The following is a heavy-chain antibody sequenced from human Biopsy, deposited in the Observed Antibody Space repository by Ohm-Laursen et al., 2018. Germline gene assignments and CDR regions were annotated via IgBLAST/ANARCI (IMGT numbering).Heavy chain of an antibody. V-gene: IGHV4-59*01. D-gene: IGHD3-16*01. CDR1: GGSITSYS. J-gene: IGHJ4*02. CDR2: IYYTGST. Sequence: SQTLSLTCSVSGGSITSYSWSWIRQSPGKGLEWIGYIYYTGSTNYNPSVKSRVTISVDTSKNQFSLKLNSVTAADTAVYFCARDSRGGHLNTTLITGKNLDSWGQGILVTVSS. CDR3: ARDSRGGHLNTTLITGKNLDS.